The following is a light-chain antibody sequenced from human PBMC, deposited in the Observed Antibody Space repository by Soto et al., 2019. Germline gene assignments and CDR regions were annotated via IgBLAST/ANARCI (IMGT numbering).Light chain of an antibody. V-gene: IGKV3-11*01. CDR1: QSVSNS. CDR3: QQRRSWPWT. J-gene: IGKJ1*01. Sequence: DIALTQSPATLSLSPGERATLSCRASQSVSNSLAWYQQKPGQAPRLLISDASYRATGIPARFRGSGSGKDFTLTISSLEPEDSAIYYCQQRRSWPWTFGQGTTGDIK. CDR2: DAS.